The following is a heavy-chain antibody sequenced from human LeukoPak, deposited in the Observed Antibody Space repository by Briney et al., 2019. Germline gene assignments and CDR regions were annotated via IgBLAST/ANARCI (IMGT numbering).Heavy chain of an antibody. D-gene: IGHD3-10*01. V-gene: IGHV5-10-1*01. CDR3: AKHLAVHLLVRDY. J-gene: IGHJ4*02. Sequence: GESLKISCRGSGYDFTSYWISWVRQMPGKGLEWMGRIDPSDSYTNYSPSFQGHVTISADKSISTVYLQWSSLKASDTAMYYCAKHLAVHLLVRDYWGQGTLVTVSS. CDR2: IDPSDSYT. CDR1: GYDFTSYW.